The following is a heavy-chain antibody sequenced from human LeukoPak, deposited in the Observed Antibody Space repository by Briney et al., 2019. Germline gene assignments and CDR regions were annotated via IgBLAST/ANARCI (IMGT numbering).Heavy chain of an antibody. Sequence: SETLSLTCAVYGGSFSGYYWSWIRQPPGKGLEWIGEINHSGSTNYNPSLKSRVTISVDTSKNQFSLKLSSVTAADTAVYYCARVSSLLTSFDYWGQGTLVTVSS. CDR1: GGSFSGYY. CDR2: INHSGST. V-gene: IGHV4-34*01. D-gene: IGHD4/OR15-4a*01. CDR3: ARVSSLLTSFDY. J-gene: IGHJ4*02.